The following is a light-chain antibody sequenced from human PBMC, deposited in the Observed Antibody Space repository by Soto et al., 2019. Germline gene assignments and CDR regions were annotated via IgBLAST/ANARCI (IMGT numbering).Light chain of an antibody. Sequence: DIQMTQSPSTLSASVGDRVTITCRASQSISNWLAWYQQKPGKAPKLLIYGASSFEGGVPSRFSGSGSGTEFALTVSSLQPDDFANYYCQQYKNYPLTFGGGTKVEIK. V-gene: IGKV1-5*01. CDR1: QSISNW. CDR3: QQYKNYPLT. CDR2: GAS. J-gene: IGKJ4*01.